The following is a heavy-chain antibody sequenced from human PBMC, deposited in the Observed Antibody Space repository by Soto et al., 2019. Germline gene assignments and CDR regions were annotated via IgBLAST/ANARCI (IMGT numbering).Heavy chain of an antibody. CDR3: ARGPGYSYGYDYYYHGMDV. CDR2: IYYSGST. CDR1: GGSMSPYY. J-gene: IGHJ6*02. V-gene: IGHV4-59*01. Sequence: SETLSLTCTVSGGSMSPYYWSWIRQPPGKRLECIGYIYYSGSTNYNPSLKSRVTISVDTSKNQFSLKLSSVIAADTAVYYCARGPGYSYGYDYYYHGMDVWGQGTTVT. D-gene: IGHD5-18*01.